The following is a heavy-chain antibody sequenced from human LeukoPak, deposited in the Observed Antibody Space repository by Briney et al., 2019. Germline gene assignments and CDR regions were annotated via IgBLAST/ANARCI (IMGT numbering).Heavy chain of an antibody. V-gene: IGHV5-51*01. Sequence: GESLKISCKGSGYSFTNYWIALVRQMPEEVLELMGIISPGDSDTSASPSFQGQVTISVDKPIRTAYLQCSSLKASDTAMYYCARLPQEYNWNDFDCWGQGTLVTVSS. J-gene: IGHJ4*02. CDR1: GYSFTNYW. CDR3: ARLPQEYNWNDFDC. CDR2: ISPGDSDT. D-gene: IGHD1-1*01.